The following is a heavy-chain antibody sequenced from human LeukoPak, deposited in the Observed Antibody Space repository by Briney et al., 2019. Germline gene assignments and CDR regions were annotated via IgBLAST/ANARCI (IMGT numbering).Heavy chain of an antibody. CDR1: GFTLNSNW. CDR3: AKDGAGFRYFDWLLNY. V-gene: IGHV3-30*18. CDR2: ISDDGSNK. J-gene: IGHJ4*02. Sequence: GGSLRLSCAVSGFTLNSNWIHWVRQAPGQGLEWVAVISDDGSNKYYADSVKGRFTISRDNSKNTLYLQMNSLRAEDTAVYYCAKDGAGFRYFDWLLNYWGQGTLVTVSS. D-gene: IGHD3-9*01.